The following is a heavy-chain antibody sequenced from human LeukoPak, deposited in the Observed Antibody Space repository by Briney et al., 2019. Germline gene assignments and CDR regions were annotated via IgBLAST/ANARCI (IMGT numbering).Heavy chain of an antibody. J-gene: IGHJ4*02. Sequence: GGSQRLSCSASGFTFSNYGMQWVGQAPGKGLEYVSAINSNGGSTNYTDSVKGRFTVSRDNSKNTLYLQMNSLRAEDTAVYYCARGGYSYGIMFFDYWGQGTLVTVSS. CDR3: ARGGYSYGIMFFDY. CDR2: INSNGGST. CDR1: GFTFSNYG. V-gene: IGHV3-64*04. D-gene: IGHD5-18*01.